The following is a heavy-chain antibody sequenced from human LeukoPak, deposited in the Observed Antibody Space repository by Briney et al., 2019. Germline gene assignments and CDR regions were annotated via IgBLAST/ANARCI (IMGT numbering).Heavy chain of an antibody. D-gene: IGHD5-12*01. CDR2: ISYDGSDK. CDR3: ARARPSMWIDY. V-gene: IGHV3-30*19. Sequence: GGSLRLSCAASGFTFSVYGMYWVRQAPGKGLEWVAVISYDGSDKFYADSVKGRFTISRDSSKNTLYLQRNSRRPEDTAVYYCARARPSMWIDYWGQGTLVTVSS. J-gene: IGHJ4*02. CDR1: GFTFSVYG.